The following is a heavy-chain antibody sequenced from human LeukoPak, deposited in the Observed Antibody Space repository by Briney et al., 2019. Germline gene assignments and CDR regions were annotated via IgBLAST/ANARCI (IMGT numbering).Heavy chain of an antibody. CDR3: ARDNRVVYATYEY. J-gene: IGHJ4*02. V-gene: IGHV3-74*01. Sequence: GGSLRLSCAGSGFTFSNYWMHWVRQAPGKGLVWVSRMNSDGSRTSYADSVKGRFTISRDNAKNTLYLQMSSLRAEDTAVYHCARDNRVVYATYEYWGQGTLVTVSS. D-gene: IGHD2-8*02. CDR1: GFTFSNYW. CDR2: MNSDGSRT.